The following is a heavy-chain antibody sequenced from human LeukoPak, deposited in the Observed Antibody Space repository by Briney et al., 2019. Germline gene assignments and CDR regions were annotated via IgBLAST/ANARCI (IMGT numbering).Heavy chain of an antibody. CDR3: ARGETGGWYWFDP. V-gene: IGHV3-21*01. D-gene: IGHD6-19*01. CDR1: GFTFSSYS. CDR2: ISSSSYI. J-gene: IGHJ5*02. Sequence: PGGSLRLSCAASGFTFSSYSMNWVRQAPGKGLEWVSSISSSSYIYYADSVKGRFTISRDNAKNSLYLQMNSLRAEDTAVYYCARGETGGWYWFDPWGQGTLVTVSS.